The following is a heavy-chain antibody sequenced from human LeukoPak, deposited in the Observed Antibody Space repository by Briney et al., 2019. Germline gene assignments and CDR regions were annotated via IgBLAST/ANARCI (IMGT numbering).Heavy chain of an antibody. CDR3: AKGLEVESRLDS. CDR2: INWNGGST. CDR1: GFTFSSYS. Sequence: GGSLRLSCAASGFTFSSYSMRWVRQAPGKGLEWVSGINWNGGSTGYADSVKGRFTISRDNAKNSLYLQMNSLRAEDTALYYGAKGLEVESRLDSWGQGTLVTVSS. D-gene: IGHD1-1*01. V-gene: IGHV3-20*04. J-gene: IGHJ4*02.